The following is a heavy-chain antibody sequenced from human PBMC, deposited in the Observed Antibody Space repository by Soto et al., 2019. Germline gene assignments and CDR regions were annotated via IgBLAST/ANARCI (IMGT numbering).Heavy chain of an antibody. J-gene: IGHJ3*02. D-gene: IGHD3-3*01. CDR2: INRSGST. Sequence: QVQLQQWGAGLLKPSETLSLTCAVYGGSFSDYYWSWIRQPPGKGLEWIGEINRSGSTNYNPSLKHRVTISVDTSKNHFSLKVSSVTAADTALYYCATQGDFWSGNAFDIWGQGTMVTVSS. V-gene: IGHV4-34*01. CDR1: GGSFSDYY. CDR3: ATQGDFWSGNAFDI.